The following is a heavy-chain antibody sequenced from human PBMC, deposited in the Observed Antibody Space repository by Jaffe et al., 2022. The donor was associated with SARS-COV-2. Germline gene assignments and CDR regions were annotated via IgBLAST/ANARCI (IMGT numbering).Heavy chain of an antibody. V-gene: IGHV1-24*01. CDR2: FDPEDDEA. J-gene: IGHJ3*02. CDR3: TTGKKSGWYFDAFAI. Sequence: QVQVVQSGAEVKKPGASVKVSCKISGYSLTDFSMHWVRQTPGKGLEWMGYFDPEDDEAVFAQQFQDRVTMTEDSSTGTAYMELSSLTSADTAVYYCTTGKKSGWYFDAFAIWGQGTMVSVSS. D-gene: IGHD6-19*01. CDR1: GYSLTDFS.